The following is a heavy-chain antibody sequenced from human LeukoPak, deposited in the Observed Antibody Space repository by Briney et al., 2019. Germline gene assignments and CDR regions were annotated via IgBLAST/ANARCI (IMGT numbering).Heavy chain of an antibody. V-gene: IGHV4-4*09. Sequence: PSETLSLTCTVSGGSISSYYWSWIRQPPGKGLEWIGYIYTSGSTNYNPSLKSRVTISVDTSKNQFSLKLSSVTAADTAVYYCARDVDNDYSYFGVDPWGQGTLVTVSS. CDR3: ARDVDNDYSYFGVDP. CDR2: IYTSGST. CDR1: GGSISSYY. J-gene: IGHJ5*02. D-gene: IGHD3-3*01.